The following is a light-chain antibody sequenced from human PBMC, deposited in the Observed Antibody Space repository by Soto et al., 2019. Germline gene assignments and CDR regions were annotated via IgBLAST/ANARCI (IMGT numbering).Light chain of an antibody. CDR2: GTS. Sequence: EIIKTQSPATLSVSPGERATLSCRASQSVSSNLAWYRQRPGQAPRLLIYGTSTRATGIPDRFSGSGSGTEFTLTISSLQSEDFAVYYCQQYDSWPPLFTFGPGTKVDLK. J-gene: IGKJ3*01. CDR3: QQYDSWPPLFT. V-gene: IGKV3-15*01. CDR1: QSVSSN.